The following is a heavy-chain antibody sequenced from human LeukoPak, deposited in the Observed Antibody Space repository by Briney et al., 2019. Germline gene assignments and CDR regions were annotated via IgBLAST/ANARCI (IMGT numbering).Heavy chain of an antibody. D-gene: IGHD1-26*01. CDR2: ISYDGSNK. Sequence: GGSLRLSCAATGFTFSSYAMHWVRQAPGKGLEWVAVISYDGSNKYYADSVKGRFTISRDNSKNTLYLQMNSLRAEDTAVYYCARVPKSLLLYFDYWGQGTLVTVSS. V-gene: IGHV3-30*04. J-gene: IGHJ4*02. CDR1: GFTFSSYA. CDR3: ARVPKSLLLYFDY.